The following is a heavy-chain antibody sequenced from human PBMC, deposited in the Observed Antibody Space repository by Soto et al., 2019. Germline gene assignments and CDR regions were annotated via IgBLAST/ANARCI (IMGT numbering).Heavy chain of an antibody. CDR2: MNPNSGNT. Sequence: ASVQVSCKASGYTLTSYDINWVRQATGKGLEWMGWMNPNSGNTGYAQKFECRVTMTRNTSIRTAYMELSSLRSEDTAVYYCAFSRDYYDSSDYFDYWGQGTLVTVSS. V-gene: IGHV1-8*01. J-gene: IGHJ4*02. CDR3: AFSRDYYDSSDYFDY. CDR1: GYTLTSYD. D-gene: IGHD3-22*01.